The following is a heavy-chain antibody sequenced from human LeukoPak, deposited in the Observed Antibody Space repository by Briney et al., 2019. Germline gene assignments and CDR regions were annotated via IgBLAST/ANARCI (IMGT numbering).Heavy chain of an antibody. V-gene: IGHV4-39*01. CDR2: IYYSGST. CDR1: GGSIGSSSYY. Sequence: SETLSLTCTVSGGSIGSSSYYWGWIRQPPGKGLEWIGSIYYSGSTYYNPSLKSRVTISVDTSKNQSSLKLSSVTAADTAVYYCARHPYSSSSEWFDPWGQGTLVTVSS. D-gene: IGHD6-6*01. J-gene: IGHJ5*02. CDR3: ARHPYSSSSEWFDP.